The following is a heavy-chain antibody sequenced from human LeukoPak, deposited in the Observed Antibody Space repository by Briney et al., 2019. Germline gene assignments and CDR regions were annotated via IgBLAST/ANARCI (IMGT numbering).Heavy chain of an antibody. J-gene: IGHJ4*02. CDR2: IYYSGST. Sequence: SETLSLTCTVSGGSISSSSYYWGWIRQPPGKGLEWIGSIYYSGSTYYNPSLKSRVTISVDTSKNQFSLKLSSVTAADTAVYYCARRESIAAAGTRGFDYWGQGTLVTVSS. CDR1: GGSISSSSYY. CDR3: ARRESIAAAGTRGFDY. D-gene: IGHD6-13*01. V-gene: IGHV4-39*01.